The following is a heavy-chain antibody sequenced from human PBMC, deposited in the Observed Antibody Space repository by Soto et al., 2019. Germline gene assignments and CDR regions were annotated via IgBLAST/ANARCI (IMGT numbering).Heavy chain of an antibody. CDR2: ISHTGSPI. D-gene: IGHD2-8*01. CDR3: ATRERANIH. Sequence: QVQLVEFGGGLVKPGGSLRLSCAASGFIFSDYYMSWIRQAPGKGPEWVSYISHTGSPIYYADSVNGRFTVSRDNAKNTLYLQMNSLRADDTAVYYCATRERANIHWGPGTLVTVSS. CDR1: GFIFSDYY. V-gene: IGHV3-11*01. J-gene: IGHJ4*02.